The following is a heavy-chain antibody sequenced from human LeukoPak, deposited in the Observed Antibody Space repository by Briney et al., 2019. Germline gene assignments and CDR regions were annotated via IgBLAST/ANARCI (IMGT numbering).Heavy chain of an antibody. D-gene: IGHD6-19*01. CDR1: GFTFSSYW. CDR3: ARDPRYSSGHY. CDR2: INSDGSST. J-gene: IGHJ4*02. Sequence: PGGSLRLSCAASGFTFSSYWMHWVRQAPGKGLVWVSRINSDGSSTSYADSVKGRFTISRDNAKNTLYLQMNSLRAEDTAVCYCARDPRYSSGHYWGQGTLVTVSS. V-gene: IGHV3-74*01.